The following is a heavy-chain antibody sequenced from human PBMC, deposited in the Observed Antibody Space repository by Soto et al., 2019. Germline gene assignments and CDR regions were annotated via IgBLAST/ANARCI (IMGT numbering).Heavy chain of an antibody. CDR2: ISAYNGNT. D-gene: IGHD3-3*01. Sequence: VASVKVSCKASGYTFTSYGISWVRQAPGQGLEWMGWISAYNGNTNYAQKLQGRVTMTTDTSTSTAYMELRSLRSDDTSVYYCSRDLWGRFLEWLSHYYYYGMDVWGQGTTVTVSS. J-gene: IGHJ6*02. CDR3: SRDLWGRFLEWLSHYYYYGMDV. CDR1: GYTFTSYG. V-gene: IGHV1-18*04.